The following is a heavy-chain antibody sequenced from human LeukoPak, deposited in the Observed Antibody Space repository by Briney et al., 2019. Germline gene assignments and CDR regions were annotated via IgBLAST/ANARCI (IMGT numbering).Heavy chain of an antibody. CDR3: ARDSSSWDDDNWFDP. CDR2: ISAYNGNT. CDR1: GYTFTSYG. V-gene: IGHV1-18*01. D-gene: IGHD6-13*01. J-gene: IGHJ5*02. Sequence: ASVKVSCKASGYTFTSYGISWVRQAPGQGLEWMGWISAYNGNTNYAQELQGRVTMTTATSTSTAYMELRSLRSDDTAVYYCARDSSSWDDDNWFDPWGQGTLVTVSS.